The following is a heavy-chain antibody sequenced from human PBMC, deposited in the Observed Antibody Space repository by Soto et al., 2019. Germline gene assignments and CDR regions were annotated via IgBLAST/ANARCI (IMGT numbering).Heavy chain of an antibody. J-gene: IGHJ3*02. V-gene: IGHV1-69*13. Sequence: GASVQVSCKASGGTFSSYAISWVRQAPGQGLEWMGGIIPIFGTANYAQKFQGRVTITADESTSTAYMELSSLRSEDTAVYYCASHPSGSWYSGAFDIWGQGTMGNVSS. CDR1: GGTFSSYA. CDR3: ASHPSGSWYSGAFDI. CDR2: IIPIFGTA. D-gene: IGHD6-13*01.